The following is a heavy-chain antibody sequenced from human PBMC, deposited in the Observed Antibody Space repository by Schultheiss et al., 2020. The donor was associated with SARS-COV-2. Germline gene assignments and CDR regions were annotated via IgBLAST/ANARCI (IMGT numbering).Heavy chain of an antibody. V-gene: IGHV3-23*01. Sequence: GGSLRLSCAASGFTFSSYAMSWVRQAPGKGLEWVSAISGSGGSTYYADSVKGRFTISRDNAKNVLYLQMNSLRVEDTAVYYCATDLGYCLNGDCYWGQGTLVTVSS. CDR2: ISGSGGST. CDR3: ATDLGYCLNGDCY. CDR1: GFTFSSYA. D-gene: IGHD2-8*01. J-gene: IGHJ4*02.